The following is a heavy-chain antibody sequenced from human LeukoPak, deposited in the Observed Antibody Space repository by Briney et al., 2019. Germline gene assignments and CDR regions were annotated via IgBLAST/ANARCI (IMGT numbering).Heavy chain of an antibody. CDR1: GFTFSSYS. CDR2: IRSSSSTI. V-gene: IGHV3-48*01. J-gene: IGHJ4*02. D-gene: IGHD3-10*01. Sequence: GGSLRLSCAASGFTFSSYSMNWIRQAPGKGLEWVSYIRSSSSTIYYADSVKGRFTISRDNAKNSLYLQMNSLRAEDTAVYYCARDGSGRVPEMSAPDYWGQGTLVTVSS. CDR3: ARDGSGRVPEMSAPDY.